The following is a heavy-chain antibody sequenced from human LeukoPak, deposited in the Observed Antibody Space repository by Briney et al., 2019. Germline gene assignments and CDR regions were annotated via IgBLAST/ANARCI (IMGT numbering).Heavy chain of an antibody. CDR3: AREPMVRGVNAPDYYFDY. V-gene: IGHV4-4*02. J-gene: IGHJ4*02. Sequence: PSETLSLTCAVSGGSISSSNWWSWVRQPPGKGLEWIGEIYHSGSTNYNPSLKSRVTISVDKSKNQFSLKLSSVTAADTAVYYCAREPMVRGVNAPDYYFDYWGQGTLVTVSS. CDR2: IYHSGST. CDR1: GGSISSSNW. D-gene: IGHD3-10*01.